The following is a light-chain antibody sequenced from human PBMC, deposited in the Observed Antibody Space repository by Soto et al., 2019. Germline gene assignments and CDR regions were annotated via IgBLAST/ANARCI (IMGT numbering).Light chain of an antibody. V-gene: IGKV1-39*01. CDR3: QQSYSTPRT. CDR1: QSISSY. J-gene: IGKJ1*01. Sequence: DIQMTQSPSSLSASVGDRVTITCRASQSISSYLNWYQQKPGKAPKLLIYAASSLPSGVPSRFSCSGYGTDFALTISSLQPEDCATYYCQQSYSTPRTFGQGTKVDIK. CDR2: AAS.